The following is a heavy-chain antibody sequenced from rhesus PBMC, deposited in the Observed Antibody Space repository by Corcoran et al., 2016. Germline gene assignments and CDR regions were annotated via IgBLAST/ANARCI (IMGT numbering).Heavy chain of an antibody. CDR3: ASYMTTVTAWNSLDV. D-gene: IGHD4-35*01. CDR1: GGSISSNY. Sequence: QLQLQESGPGLVKPSETLSLTCAVSGGSISSNYWSWIRPPPGKGLAWIGRISGSGGSTDYNPALKSRVTISTDTSKNQFSLKLSSVTAADTAVYYCASYMTTVTAWNSLDVWGRGVLVTVSS. V-gene: IGHV4-173*01. J-gene: IGHJ5-2*02. CDR2: ISGSGGST.